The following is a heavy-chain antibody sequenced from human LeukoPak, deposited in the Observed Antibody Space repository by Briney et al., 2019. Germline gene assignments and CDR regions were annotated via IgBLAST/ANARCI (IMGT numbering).Heavy chain of an antibody. CDR2: IYLIGGSA. Sequence: ASVKVSCMASGYTLTSYYLHWVRPAPGQGLEWMGIIYLIGGSARYAQNFQGRVTLTRDTFTRTVYMDMCTVSYQDTGVYYCARGCRERYSSGWTDAFDIWGQGTMVTVSS. V-gene: IGHV1-46*01. D-gene: IGHD6-19*01. J-gene: IGHJ3*02. CDR1: GYTLTSYY. CDR3: ARGCRERYSSGWTDAFDI.